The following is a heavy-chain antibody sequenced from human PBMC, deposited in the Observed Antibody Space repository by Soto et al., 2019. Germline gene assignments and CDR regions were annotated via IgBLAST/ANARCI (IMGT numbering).Heavy chain of an antibody. J-gene: IGHJ3*02. V-gene: IGHV4-4*02. D-gene: IGHD3-9*01. CDR2: IYHSGST. CDR3: ARDRRGYYDILTGSFDI. Sequence: TLSLTCAVSSGSISSSNWWSWVRQPPGKGLEWIGEIYHSGSTNYNPSLKSRVTISVDKSKNQFSLKLSSVTAADTAVYYCARDRRGYYDILTGSFDIWGQGTMVTVSS. CDR1: SGSISSSNW.